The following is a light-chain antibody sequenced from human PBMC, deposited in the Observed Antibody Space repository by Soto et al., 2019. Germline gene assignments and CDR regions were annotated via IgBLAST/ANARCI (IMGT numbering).Light chain of an antibody. V-gene: IGKV1-5*01. Sequence: DIQMTQSPSTLSASVGDRVTITCRASHAFGSWLAWYQQKPGKAPNLLIYAASTLQSGVPSRFSGSASGTEFTPTISSLQPDDVATYYCQQYNSYWTFGQGTKVEI. CDR2: AAS. CDR1: HAFGSW. J-gene: IGKJ1*01. CDR3: QQYNSYWT.